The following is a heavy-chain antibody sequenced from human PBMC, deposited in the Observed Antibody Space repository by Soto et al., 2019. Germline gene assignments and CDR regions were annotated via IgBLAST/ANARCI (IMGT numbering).Heavy chain of an antibody. J-gene: IGHJ6*02. CDR2: MDPNSGST. D-gene: IGHD3-3*01. V-gene: IGHV1-8*01. Sequence: QAQLVQSGAEVKKPGASVKVSCKASGYTFTSYDINWVRQAPGQGLEWLGWMDPNSGSTGYAQNFQGRVNMTRNISIHTAHMELSSLRSEDTAVYYCARERKFDFWRKGLDVWGQGTTVTVSS. CDR1: GYTFTSYD. CDR3: ARERKFDFWRKGLDV.